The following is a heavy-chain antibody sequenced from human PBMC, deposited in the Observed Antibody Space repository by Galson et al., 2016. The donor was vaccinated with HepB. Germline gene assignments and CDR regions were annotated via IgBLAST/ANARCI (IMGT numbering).Heavy chain of an antibody. D-gene: IGHD3-3*01. CDR2: IKSKTDGGTT. Sequence: SLRLSCAASGFIFSNAWMSWVRQAPGKGLEWVGRIKSKTDGGTTDYAAPVKGRLTISREASKSTVYLQMNSLKTEDTAVYYCTKPLTYYDFWSGYYTSPYYYYGMDVWGQGTTVTVSS. CDR3: TKPLTYYDFWSGYYTSPYYYYGMDV. J-gene: IGHJ6*02. CDR1: GFIFSNAW. V-gene: IGHV3-15*07.